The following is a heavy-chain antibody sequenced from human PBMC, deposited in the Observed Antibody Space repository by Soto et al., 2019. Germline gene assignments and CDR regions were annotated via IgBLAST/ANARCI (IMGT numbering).Heavy chain of an antibody. Sequence: EVQLVESGGGLVQPGRSLRLSCAASGFTFVDYAMHWVRQAPGKGLEWVSGISWNSGSIGYADSVKGRFTISRDNAKTSLYLQMNSVRAEDTALYYCAKAAAVAGPIDYCGQGTLVTVSS. V-gene: IGHV3-9*01. J-gene: IGHJ4*02. CDR2: ISWNSGSI. CDR1: GFTFVDYA. D-gene: IGHD6-19*01. CDR3: AKAAAVAGPIDY.